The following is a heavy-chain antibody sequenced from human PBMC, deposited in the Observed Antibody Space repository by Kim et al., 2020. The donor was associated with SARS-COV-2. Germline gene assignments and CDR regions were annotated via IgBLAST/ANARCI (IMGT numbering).Heavy chain of an antibody. CDR1: GFTFSDYW. D-gene: IGHD2-8*01. CDR3: AREFVADVLCDV. V-gene: IGHV3-74*01. J-gene: IGHJ6*01. CDR2: INSDGSRT. Sequence: GSLRLSCAASGFTFSDYWMHWVRQVPGKGLVWVSRINSDGSRTHYADSVKGRFTISRDNAKNTLDVQMNSLTVDDTAVYFCAREFVADVLCDVWGQGTTVTVSS.